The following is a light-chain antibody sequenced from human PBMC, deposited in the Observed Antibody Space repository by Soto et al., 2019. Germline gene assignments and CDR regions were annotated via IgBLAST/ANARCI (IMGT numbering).Light chain of an antibody. Sequence: IELTQSPAALSVSPGERATLSCWASHTVGTTLNWYQQKPGQAPRLLIYDTYIRATGVPARFSGSGSGTEFTLTIASLQSEDFGVYYCQRFNRRPLAFGGGTKVDIK. CDR1: HTVGTT. J-gene: IGKJ4*01. V-gene: IGKV3-15*01. CDR2: DTY. CDR3: QRFNRRPLA.